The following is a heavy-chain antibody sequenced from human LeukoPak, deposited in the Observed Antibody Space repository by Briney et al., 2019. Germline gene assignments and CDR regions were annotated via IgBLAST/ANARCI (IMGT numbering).Heavy chain of an antibody. J-gene: IGHJ4*02. CDR2: INYSGST. CDR3: ARLPHMAVAGQDFAY. D-gene: IGHD6-19*01. V-gene: IGHV4-59*08. Sequence: SETLSLTCSVSGGSISSYYWSWVRRPPGKGLEYIGYINYSGSTNYNPSLKSRVTLSVDTSKNQFSLTLSSVAAADSAIYYCARLPHMAVAGQDFAYWGPGTLVTVSS. CDR1: GGSISSYY.